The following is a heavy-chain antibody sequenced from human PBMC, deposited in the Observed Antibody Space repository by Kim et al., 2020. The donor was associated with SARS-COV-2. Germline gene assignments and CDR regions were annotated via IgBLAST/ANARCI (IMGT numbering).Heavy chain of an antibody. CDR2: INHSGST. V-gene: IGHV4-34*01. J-gene: IGHJ4*02. Sequence: SETLSLTCAVYGGSFSGYYWSWIRQPPGKGLEWIGEINHSGSTNYNPSLKSRVTISVDTSKNQFSLKLSSVTAADTAVYYCARGLVAGTKSFDYWGQGTLVTVSS. D-gene: IGHD6-19*01. CDR3: ARGLVAGTKSFDY. CDR1: GGSFSGYY.